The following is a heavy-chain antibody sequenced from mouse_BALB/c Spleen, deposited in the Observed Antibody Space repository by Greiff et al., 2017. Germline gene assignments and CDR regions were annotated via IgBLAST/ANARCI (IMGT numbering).Heavy chain of an antibody. Sequence: VQLKESGAELVKPGASVKLSCTASGFNIKDTYMNWVKQRPEQGLEWIGRIDPANGNTKYDPKFQGKATITADTSSSTAYLQLSSLTSEDTAVYYCARGYYDYDGFDYWGQGTTLTVSA. V-gene: IGHV14-3*02. CDR2: IDPANGNT. CDR1: GFNIKDTY. CDR3: ARGYYDYDGFDY. D-gene: IGHD2-4*01. J-gene: IGHJ2*01.